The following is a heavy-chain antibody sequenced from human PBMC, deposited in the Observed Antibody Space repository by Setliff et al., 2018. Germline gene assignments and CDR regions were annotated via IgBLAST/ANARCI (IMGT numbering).Heavy chain of an antibody. Sequence: SETLSLTCTVSGSSIGSGSYWGWIRQPPGKRLEWIGSIYYTGRAYYNPSLGSRVTISVDTSRNQFYLKVDSVTAADTAVYYCARQYYNYIWGSSDYYYYMDVWGKGTTVTVSS. CDR1: GSSIGSGSY. J-gene: IGHJ6*03. V-gene: IGHV4-38-2*02. CDR2: IYYTGRA. CDR3: ARQYYNYIWGSSDYYYYMDV. D-gene: IGHD3-16*01.